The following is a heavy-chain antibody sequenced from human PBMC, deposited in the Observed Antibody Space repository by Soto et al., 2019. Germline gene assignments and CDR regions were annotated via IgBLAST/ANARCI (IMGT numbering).Heavy chain of an antibody. CDR1: GFNFTNAW. D-gene: IGHD3-3*01. Sequence: RLSCAASGFNFTNAWMKWVRQFPGKGLEWVGRIKRKSEGGVTDYGAPVRGRFNVSRDDSKSMLFLHMSSLKTEDTALYYCRINLRGSLGRRIFDFDYLGQGALVALYS. CDR2: IKRKSEGGVT. V-gene: IGHV3-15*01. CDR3: RINLRGSLGRRIFDFDY. J-gene: IGHJ4*02.